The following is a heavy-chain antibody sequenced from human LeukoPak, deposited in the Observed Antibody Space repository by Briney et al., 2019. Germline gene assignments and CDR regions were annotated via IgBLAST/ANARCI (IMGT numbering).Heavy chain of an antibody. CDR1: GGSISSGDYY. J-gene: IGHJ4*02. CDR2: IYYSGST. D-gene: IGHD5-18*01. V-gene: IGHV4-61*08. CDR3: ARRAPYSYEWSTLDY. Sequence: SETLSLTCTVSGGSISSGDYYWSWLRQPPGKGLEWIGYIYYSGSTNYNPSLKSRVTISVDTSKNQFSLKLSSVTAADTAVYYCARRAPYSYEWSTLDYWGQGTLVTVSS.